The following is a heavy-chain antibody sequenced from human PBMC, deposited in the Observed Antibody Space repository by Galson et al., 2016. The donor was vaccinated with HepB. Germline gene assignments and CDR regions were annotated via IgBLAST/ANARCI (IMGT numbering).Heavy chain of an antibody. D-gene: IGHD3-10*01. CDR3: AKDHGYFGSGSHHY. J-gene: IGHJ4*02. Sequence: APGKGLEWVAVISYDGSNKYYADSVKGRFTISRDNSKNTLYLQMNSLRAEDTALYYCAKDHGYFGSGSHHYWGQGTLVTVSS. CDR2: ISYDGSNK. V-gene: IGHV3-30*18.